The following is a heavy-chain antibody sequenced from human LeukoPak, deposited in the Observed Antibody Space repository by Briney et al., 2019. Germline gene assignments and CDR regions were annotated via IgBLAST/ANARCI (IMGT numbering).Heavy chain of an antibody. Sequence: SETLSLTCAVYGGSFSGYYWSWIRQPPGKGLEWIGEINHSGSTNYNPSLKSRVTISVDTSKNQFSLKLSSVTAEDTAVYYCARDMGDGYNYFDYWGQGTLVTVSS. V-gene: IGHV4-34*01. J-gene: IGHJ4*02. CDR1: GGSFSGYY. D-gene: IGHD5-24*01. CDR3: ARDMGDGYNYFDY. CDR2: INHSGST.